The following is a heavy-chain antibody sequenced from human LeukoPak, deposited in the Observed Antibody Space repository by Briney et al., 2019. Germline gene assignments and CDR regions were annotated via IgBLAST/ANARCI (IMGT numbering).Heavy chain of an antibody. Sequence: ASVNVSCKASGYTFTSYAITWVRQAPGQGLEWMGWISAYNGNTNYAQKLQGRVTMTTDTSTSTAYMELRSLRSDDTAVYYCARDPPARTTVTTSDAFDIWGQGTMVTVSS. CDR2: ISAYNGNT. CDR1: GYTFTSYA. D-gene: IGHD4-17*01. J-gene: IGHJ3*02. CDR3: ARDPPARTTVTTSDAFDI. V-gene: IGHV1-18*01.